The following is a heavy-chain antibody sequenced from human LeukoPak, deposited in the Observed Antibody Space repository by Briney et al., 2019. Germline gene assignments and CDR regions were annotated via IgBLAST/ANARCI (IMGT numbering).Heavy chain of an antibody. CDR2: IYYNGST. Sequence: SVTLSLTCTVSGRSISSYYWSWLRGPPGKGLEWIGHIYYNGSTNYTPSLKRRVNISLDTYKHQFSLKLRSVTAADTAMYYCARAVVLYYDGSGYSTRFDYWGQGTLVTVSS. J-gene: IGHJ4*02. CDR3: ARAVVLYYDGSGYSTRFDY. CDR1: GRSISSYY. D-gene: IGHD3-22*01. V-gene: IGHV4-59*13.